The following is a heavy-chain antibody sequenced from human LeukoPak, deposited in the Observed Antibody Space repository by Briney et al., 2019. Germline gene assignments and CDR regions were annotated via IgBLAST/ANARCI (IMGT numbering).Heavy chain of an antibody. D-gene: IGHD6-19*01. Sequence: SETLSLTRTVSGGSISSYYWSWIRQPPGKGLEWIGYIYYSGSTNYNPSLKSRVTISVDTSKNQFSLKLSSVTAADTAVYYCARPRYSSGSGAFDIWGQGTMVTVSS. CDR3: ARPRYSSGSGAFDI. CDR1: GGSISSYY. CDR2: IYYSGST. J-gene: IGHJ3*02. V-gene: IGHV4-59*08.